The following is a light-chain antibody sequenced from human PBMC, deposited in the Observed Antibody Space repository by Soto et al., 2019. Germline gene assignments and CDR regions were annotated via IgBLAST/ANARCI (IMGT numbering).Light chain of an antibody. Sequence: DIQMTQSPSSVSLSVGDRVTITCRASLDINRWLAWYQVRPGKPPKLLIAGAFVLQSGVPSRFSGSGYGTDFAPTIDNLQPEDFATYYCQQADSYPITFGQGTRLEI. CDR1: LDINRW. V-gene: IGKV1-12*01. J-gene: IGKJ5*01. CDR2: GAF. CDR3: QQADSYPIT.